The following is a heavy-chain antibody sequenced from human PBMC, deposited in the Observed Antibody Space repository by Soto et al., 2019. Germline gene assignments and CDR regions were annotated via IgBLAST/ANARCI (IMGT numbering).Heavy chain of an antibody. D-gene: IGHD5-18*01. Sequence: GGSLRLSCAASGFTFSSYAMKWVRQAPGKGLEWVSLIGESGTPTYYADSVKGRFTISRDNSGNTLFLEMYSLRAEDTAVYYCARYIPGVRYYGRAVGGQGPTVTVSS. V-gene: IGHV3-23*01. J-gene: IGHJ6*02. CDR1: GFTFSSYA. CDR2: IGESGTPT. CDR3: ARYIPGVRYYGRAV.